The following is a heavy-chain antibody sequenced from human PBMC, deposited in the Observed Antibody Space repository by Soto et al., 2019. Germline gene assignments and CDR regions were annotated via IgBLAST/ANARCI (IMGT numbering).Heavy chain of an antibody. CDR2: INAGNGNT. D-gene: IGHD4-17*01. Sequence: QDQLVQSGAEVKEPGASVRVSCKAFGYTCTAYNIRWLRQAPGQGLERMGWINAGNGNTRSSRKFQGRVIITRETSATTAYLEVDSLRSEDTAIYYCSRLAPYGGSVPRFDPWGQGTLLTVSS. J-gene: IGHJ5*02. CDR3: SRLAPYGGSVPRFDP. V-gene: IGHV1-3*01. CDR1: GYTCTAYN.